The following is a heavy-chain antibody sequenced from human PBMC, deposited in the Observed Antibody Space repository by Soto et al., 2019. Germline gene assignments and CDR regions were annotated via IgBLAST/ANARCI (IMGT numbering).Heavy chain of an antibody. D-gene: IGHD1-26*01. CDR2: IYSGGYT. CDR3: AGGWSVDAFDI. Sequence: GGSLRLSCAASGFTVSSNYMSWVRQAPGKGLEWVSVIYSGGYTHYADSVKGRFTISRHNSKNTLSLQMNSLRAEDTAVYFCAGGWSVDAFDIWGQGTMVTVSS. J-gene: IGHJ3*02. V-gene: IGHV3-53*04. CDR1: GFTVSSNY.